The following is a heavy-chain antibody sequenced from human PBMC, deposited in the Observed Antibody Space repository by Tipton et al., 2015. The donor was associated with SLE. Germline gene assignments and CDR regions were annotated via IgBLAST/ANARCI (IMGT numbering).Heavy chain of an antibody. D-gene: IGHD4-23*01. CDR2: IKQDGSEK. Sequence: SLRLSCAASGFTFSSYWMSWVRQAPGKGLEWVANIKQDGSEKYYVDSVKGRFTISRDNAKNSLYLQMNSLRAEDTAVYHCASGGYGGNPDYWGQGTLVTVSS. CDR3: ASGGYGGNPDY. CDR1: GFTFSSYW. V-gene: IGHV3-7*01. J-gene: IGHJ4*02.